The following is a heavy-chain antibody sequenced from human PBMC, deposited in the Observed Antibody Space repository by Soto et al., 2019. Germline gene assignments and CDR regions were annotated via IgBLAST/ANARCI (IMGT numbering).Heavy chain of an antibody. V-gene: IGHV3-30-3*01. CDR3: ARDSHSLLLWFGESPPGYFDY. J-gene: IGHJ4*02. CDR1: GFTFSSYA. Sequence: LRLSCAASGFTFSSYAMHWVRQAPGKGLEWVAVISYDGSNKYYADSVKGRFTISRDNSKNTLYLQMNSLRAEDTAVYYCARDSHSLLLWFGESPPGYFDYWGQGTLVTVSS. CDR2: ISYDGSNK. D-gene: IGHD3-10*01.